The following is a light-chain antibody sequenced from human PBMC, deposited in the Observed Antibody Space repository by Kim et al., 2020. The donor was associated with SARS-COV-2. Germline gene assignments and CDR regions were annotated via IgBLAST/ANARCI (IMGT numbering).Light chain of an antibody. V-gene: IGKV1-39*01. J-gene: IGKJ4*01. Sequence: DIQMTQSPSSLAASVGDRVTIACRASQSINTYLNWYQQKPGEAPKLLIYAASTLQSGVPSRFSGIGSGTDFTLTISSLQPEDFAIYYCQQSHTAPLLTFGGGTKVDIK. CDR2: AAS. CDR1: QSINTY. CDR3: QQSHTAPLLT.